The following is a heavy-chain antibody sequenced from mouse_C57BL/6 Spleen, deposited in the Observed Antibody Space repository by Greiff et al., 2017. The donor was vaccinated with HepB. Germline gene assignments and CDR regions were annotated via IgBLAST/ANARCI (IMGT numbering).Heavy chain of an antibody. CDR2: INPNNGGT. V-gene: IGHV1-18*01. CDR1: GYTFTDYN. J-gene: IGHJ4*01. Sequence: EVQLQQSGPELVKPGASVKIPCKASGYTFTDYNMDWVKQSHGKSLEWIGDINPNNGGTIYNQKFKGKATLTVDKSSSTAYMELRSLTSEDTAVYYCARSGYYGYDEAYYYAMDYWGQGTSVTVSS. D-gene: IGHD2-2*01. CDR3: ARSGYYGYDEAYYYAMDY.